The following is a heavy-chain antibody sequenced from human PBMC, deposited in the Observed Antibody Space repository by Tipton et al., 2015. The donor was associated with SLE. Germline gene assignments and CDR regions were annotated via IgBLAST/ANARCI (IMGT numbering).Heavy chain of an antibody. CDR3: ARENSGAFDF. CDR1: GGSISSHY. D-gene: IGHD1-26*01. V-gene: IGHV4-59*11. Sequence: GLVKPSETLSLTCAVSGGSISSHYWSWIRQPPGRGLEWIGYIYYSGSTNYNPSLKSRVTISVDTSKNQFSLRLSSVTAADTAVYYCARENSGAFDFWGQGTMVTVSS. J-gene: IGHJ3*01. CDR2: IYYSGST.